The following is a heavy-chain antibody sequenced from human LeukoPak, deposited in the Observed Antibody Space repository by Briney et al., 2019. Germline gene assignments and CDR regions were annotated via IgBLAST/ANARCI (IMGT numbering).Heavy chain of an antibody. D-gene: IGHD2-2*01. CDR3: AKEVWSAMYYFDF. V-gene: IGHV3-23*01. CDR1: GFTFRSYD. J-gene: IGHJ4*02. CDR2: LSGSGDST. Sequence: PGGSLRLSCAASGFTFRSYDMSWVRQAPGKGLGWFSTLSGSGDSTYYPDSVKGRFTISRDNSKNTLFLQMNSMRAEDTAVYYCAKEVWSAMYYFDFWGQGTLVTVSS.